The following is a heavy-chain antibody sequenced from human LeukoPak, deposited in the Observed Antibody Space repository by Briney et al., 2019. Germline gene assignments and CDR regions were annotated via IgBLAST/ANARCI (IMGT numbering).Heavy chain of an antibody. J-gene: IGHJ6*03. D-gene: IGHD3-3*01. CDR3: ARGRFLEWLSLPMNV. CDR1: GGTFSSYA. Sequence: SVKVSCKASGGTFSSYAISWVRQAPGQGLEWMGRIIPNFGTANYAQKFQGRVTITTDESTSTAYMELSSLRSEDTAVYYCARGRFLEWLSLPMNVWGKGTTVTVSS. V-gene: IGHV1-69*05. CDR2: IIPNFGTA.